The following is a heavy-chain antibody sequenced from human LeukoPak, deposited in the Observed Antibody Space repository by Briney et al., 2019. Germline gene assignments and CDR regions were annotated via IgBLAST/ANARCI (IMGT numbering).Heavy chain of an antibody. CDR2: ISSSSSYI. Sequence: GGSLRLSCAASGFTFSSYSMNWVRQAPGKGLEWVSSISSSSSYIYYADSVKGRFTISRDNAKNSLYLQMNSLRAEDTAVYYCARAITLTWQQDAFDIWGQGTMVTVSS. CDR1: GFTFSSYS. V-gene: IGHV3-21*01. D-gene: IGHD1/OR15-1a*01. J-gene: IGHJ3*02. CDR3: ARAITLTWQQDAFDI.